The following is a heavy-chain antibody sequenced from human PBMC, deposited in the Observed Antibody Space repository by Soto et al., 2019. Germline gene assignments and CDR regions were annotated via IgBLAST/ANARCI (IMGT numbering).Heavy chain of an antibody. D-gene: IGHD2-2*01. CDR3: ARLQGYCITSSCHGQYAVEV. Sequence: SETLSLTCTFGNAPVDSNTSRSESTGQHQGEGLEWIGSIYNSGRTYYNPSLNSRVTVSVDTPNKQFSLNVTSVTAADTDVYYCARLQGYCITSSCHGQYAVEVWGQGTT. CDR1: NAPVDSNTSR. CDR2: IYNSGRT. J-gene: IGHJ6*02. V-gene: IGHV4-39*01.